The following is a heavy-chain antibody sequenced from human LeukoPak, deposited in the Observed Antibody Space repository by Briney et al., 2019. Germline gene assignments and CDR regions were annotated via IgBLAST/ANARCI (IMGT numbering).Heavy chain of an antibody. CDR2: ISTTSGNI. Sequence: GGSLRLSCAASGFTFSSYSMNWVRQAPGKGLEWVAAISTTSGNIYYADSVKGRFTISRDNAKNSLYLQMNSLRVGDTALYYCARRAPSHDFDDWGQGTLVTVSS. J-gene: IGHJ4*02. CDR1: GFTFSSYS. CDR3: ARRAPSHDFDD. V-gene: IGHV3-21*01.